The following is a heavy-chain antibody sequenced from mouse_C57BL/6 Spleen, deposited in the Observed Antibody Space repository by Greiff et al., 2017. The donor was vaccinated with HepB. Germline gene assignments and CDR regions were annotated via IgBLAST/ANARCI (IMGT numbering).Heavy chain of an antibody. CDR1: GFTFTDYY. D-gene: IGHD2-3*01. V-gene: IGHV7-3*01. CDR3: ARYDDGYHRGFFAY. Sequence: DVKLVESGGGLVQPGGSLSLSCAASGFTFTDYYMSWVRQPPGKALEWLGFIRNKANGYTTEYSASVKGRFTISRDNSQSILYLQMNALRAEDSATYYCARYDDGYHRGFFAYWGQGTLVTVSA. CDR2: IRNKANGYTT. J-gene: IGHJ3*01.